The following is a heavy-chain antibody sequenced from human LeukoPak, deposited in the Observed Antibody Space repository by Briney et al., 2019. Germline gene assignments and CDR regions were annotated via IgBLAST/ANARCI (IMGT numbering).Heavy chain of an antibody. CDR1: GGTFGSYA. CDR2: IIPIFGTA. Sequence: SVKVSCKASGGTFGSYAISWVRQAPGQGLEWMGGIIPIFGTANYAQKFQGRVTITTDESTSTAYMELSSLRSEDTAVYYCARGDYGDYVHFYYWGQGTLVTVSS. V-gene: IGHV1-69*05. CDR3: ARGDYGDYVHFYY. J-gene: IGHJ4*02. D-gene: IGHD4-17*01.